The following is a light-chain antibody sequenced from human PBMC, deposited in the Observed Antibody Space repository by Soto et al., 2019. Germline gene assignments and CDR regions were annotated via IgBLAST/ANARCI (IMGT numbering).Light chain of an antibody. J-gene: IGLJ2*01. Sequence: QSVLTQPPSASGTPGQRVTISCSGSSSNIGSNTVNWYQHLPGTAPKLLIYSNNQRPSGVPDRFSGSKSGTSASLAISGLQSEDEADYYCAAWDGSLNGPGVVFGGGTKLTVL. CDR1: SSNIGSNT. CDR2: SNN. CDR3: AAWDGSLNGPGVV. V-gene: IGLV1-44*01.